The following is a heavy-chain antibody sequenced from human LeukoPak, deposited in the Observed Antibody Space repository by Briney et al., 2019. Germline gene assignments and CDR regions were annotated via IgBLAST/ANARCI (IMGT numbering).Heavy chain of an antibody. CDR3: ARSQYCSGGSCYRTFDY. Sequence: SETLSLTCAVYGGSFSGDYWSWIRQPPGKGLEWIGESNHSGNTNYNPSLKSRVTISVDTSKNQFSLKLSSVTAADTAVYYCARSQYCSGGSCYRTFDYWGQGTLVTVSS. J-gene: IGHJ4*02. V-gene: IGHV4-34*01. CDR1: GGSFSGDY. CDR2: SNHSGNT. D-gene: IGHD2-15*01.